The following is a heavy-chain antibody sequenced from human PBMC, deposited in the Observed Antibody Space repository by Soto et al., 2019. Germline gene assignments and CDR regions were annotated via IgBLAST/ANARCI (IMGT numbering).Heavy chain of an antibody. J-gene: IGHJ4*02. Sequence: SETLSLTCTVSSVSIYSGSFHWGWIRQPPGKGLEWIGSINFSGSTYYNPSLKSRVTISVDTSKNQGELNLRFVTAADTAVYYCARRHAPRYTTGNNHFDFWGQGSLVTVSS. CDR1: SVSIYSGSFH. D-gene: IGHD1-1*01. CDR3: ARRHAPRYTTGNNHFDF. V-gene: IGHV4-39*01. CDR2: INFSGST.